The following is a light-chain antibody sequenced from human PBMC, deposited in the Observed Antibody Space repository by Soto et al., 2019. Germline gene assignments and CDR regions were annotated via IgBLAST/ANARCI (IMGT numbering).Light chain of an antibody. J-gene: IGKJ1*01. Sequence: IQMTQSPSSLSAYVGDRVTITCRASQSISNYLNWYQQKPGKAPKLLIYAASSLQSGVPSRFSGSGSGTDFTLTISSLQPEDFATYYCQQSYSTEGTFGQVTNVDIK. CDR1: QSISNY. V-gene: IGKV1-39*01. CDR3: QQSYSTEGT. CDR2: AAS.